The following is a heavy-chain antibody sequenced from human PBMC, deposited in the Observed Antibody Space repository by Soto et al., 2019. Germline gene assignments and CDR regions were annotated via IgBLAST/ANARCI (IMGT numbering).Heavy chain of an antibody. CDR2: ISYDGSNK. D-gene: IGHD6-6*01. CDR1: GFTFSSYA. V-gene: IGHV3-30-3*01. Sequence: QVQLVESGGGVVQPGRSLRLSCAASGFTFSSYAMHWVRQAPGKGLEWVAVISYDGSNKYYADSVKGRFTISRDNSKNTLYLQMNSLRAEDTAVYYCANPYSSSSGGNFDYWGQGTLVTVSS. J-gene: IGHJ4*02. CDR3: ANPYSSSSGGNFDY.